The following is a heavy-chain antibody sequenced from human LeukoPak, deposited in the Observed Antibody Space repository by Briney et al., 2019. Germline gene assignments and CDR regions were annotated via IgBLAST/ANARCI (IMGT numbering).Heavy chain of an antibody. CDR3: AKRADGCSGVSCYYYYMDV. J-gene: IGHJ6*03. CDR2: ISPDGREK. CDR1: GFTFSNFW. V-gene: IGHV3-7*03. D-gene: IGHD2-15*01. Sequence: GGSLRLSCSASGFTFSNFWMTWVRQAPGKGLECLANISPDGREKYYLDSVKGRFTISRDNSKNTVYLQMNSLRVEDTAIYYCAKRADGCSGVSCYYYYMDVWGKGTTVTVSS.